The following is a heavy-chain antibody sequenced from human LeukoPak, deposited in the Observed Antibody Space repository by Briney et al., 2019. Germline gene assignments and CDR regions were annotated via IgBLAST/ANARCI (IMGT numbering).Heavy chain of an antibody. CDR1: GFTFSSYA. D-gene: IGHD3-10*01. J-gene: IGHJ4*02. Sequence: GGSLRLSCAASGFTFSSYAMSWVRQAPGKGLEWVSAISGSGGSTYYADSVKGRFTISRDNSKNTLYLQMSSLRAEDTAVYYCAKDNGSGSYLDYWGQGTLVTVSS. V-gene: IGHV3-23*01. CDR3: AKDNGSGSYLDY. CDR2: ISGSGGST.